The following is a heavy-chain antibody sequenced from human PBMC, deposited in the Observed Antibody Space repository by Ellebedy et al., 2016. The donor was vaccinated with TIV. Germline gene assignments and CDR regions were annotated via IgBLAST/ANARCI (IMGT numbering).Heavy chain of an antibody. CDR1: GYTFTSYG. J-gene: IGHJ4*02. CDR2: INVYNGHT. V-gene: IGHV1-18*04. Sequence: AASVKVSCNTSGYTFTSYGISWVRHAPGQGLEWMGWINVYNGHTNYAQKLQDRVTVTTDTSTTTAYMELSSLRSDDTAVYYCARDWNYDIDYWGQGTLVTVSS. CDR3: ARDWNYDIDY. D-gene: IGHD1-7*01.